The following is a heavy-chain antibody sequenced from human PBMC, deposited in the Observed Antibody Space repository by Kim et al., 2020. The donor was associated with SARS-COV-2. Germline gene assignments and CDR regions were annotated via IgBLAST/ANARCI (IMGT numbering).Heavy chain of an antibody. D-gene: IGHD3-3*01. CDR2: ISYEGSKK. CDR1: GFNFNNFG. V-gene: IGHV3-30*18. J-gene: IGHJ6*02. Sequence: GGSLRLSCTASGFNFNNFGMHWVRQAPGKGLEWVAVISYEGSKKYYADSLKGRFTISRDNSKNTLYLQMNSLRGEDTAVYYCAKWRGLLDLRLDYYNGMDVWGQGTTVIVSS. CDR3: AKWRGLLDLRLDYYNGMDV.